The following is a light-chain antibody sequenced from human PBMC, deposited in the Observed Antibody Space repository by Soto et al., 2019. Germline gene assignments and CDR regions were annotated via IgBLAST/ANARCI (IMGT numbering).Light chain of an antibody. Sequence: EGELTQSAGTLSLNQGERATLSCRASQSVSSSRLAWYQQKPGQAPRLLISGASSRATGIPDRFTGSGSGTDFTLTISRLEPEDFAVYYCQQYGSSGTFGQGTKVDIK. CDR2: GAS. CDR3: QQYGSSGT. V-gene: IGKV3-20*01. CDR1: QSVSSSR. J-gene: IGKJ1*01.